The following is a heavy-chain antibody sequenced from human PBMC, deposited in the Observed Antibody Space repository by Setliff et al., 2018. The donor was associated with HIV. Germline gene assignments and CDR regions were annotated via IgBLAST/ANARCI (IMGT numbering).Heavy chain of an antibody. CDR2: IYYSGNT. CDR3: ARVRDYGGNFFDY. Sequence: SETLSLTCTVSGVSTSSTSYYWGWIRQPPGKGLEWIGYIYYSGNTYYNPSLKSRVTISVDTSKNHFSLRLSSVTAADTAVYYCARVRDYGGNFFDYWGHGTLVTVSS. J-gene: IGHJ4*01. CDR1: GVSTSSTSYY. V-gene: IGHV4-39*02. D-gene: IGHD4-17*01.